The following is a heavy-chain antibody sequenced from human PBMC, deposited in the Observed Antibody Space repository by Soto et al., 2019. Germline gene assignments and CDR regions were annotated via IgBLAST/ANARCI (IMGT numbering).Heavy chain of an antibody. Sequence: ASVKVSCKASGYTFTSYGISWVRQAPGQGLEWMGWISAYNGNTNYAQKLQGRVTMTTDTSTSTAYMELRSLRSDDTAVYYCARAPWIQLWDFDDAFDIWGQGTMVTVPS. J-gene: IGHJ3*02. V-gene: IGHV1-18*01. D-gene: IGHD5-18*01. CDR2: ISAYNGNT. CDR3: ARAPWIQLWDFDDAFDI. CDR1: GYTFTSYG.